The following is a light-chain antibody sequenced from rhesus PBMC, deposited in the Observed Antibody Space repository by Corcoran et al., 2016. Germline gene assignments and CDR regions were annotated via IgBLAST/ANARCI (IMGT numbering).Light chain of an antibody. CDR3: SSYASSSAYI. J-gene: IGLJ1*01. V-gene: IGLV2-13*02. CDR1: SSDIGGYNR. CDR2: EVI. Sequence: QAALTQSPSVSGSPGQSVTISCTGTSSDIGGYNRVSWYQQHPGKAPKLMIYEVIKRPSGVSDRFSGSKSGNTASLTIAWLQAEDEADYYCSSYASSSAYIFGAGTRLTVL.